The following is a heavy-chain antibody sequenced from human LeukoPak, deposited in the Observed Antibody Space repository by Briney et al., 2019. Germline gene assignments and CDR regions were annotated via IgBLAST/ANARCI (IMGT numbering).Heavy chain of an antibody. V-gene: IGHV3-21*01. CDR3: ASFSRRVATIGSQERTEIDY. D-gene: IGHD5-12*01. CDR1: GFTFSSYS. CDR2: ISSSSSYI. Sequence: PGRSLRLSCAASGFTFSSYSMNWVRQAPGKGLEWVSSISSSSSYIYYADSVKGRFTISRDNAKNSLYLQMNSLRAEDTAVYYCASFSRRVATIGSQERTEIDYWGQGTLVTVSS. J-gene: IGHJ4*02.